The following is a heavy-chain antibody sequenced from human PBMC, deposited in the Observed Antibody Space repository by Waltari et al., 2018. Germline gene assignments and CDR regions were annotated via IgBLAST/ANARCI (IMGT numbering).Heavy chain of an antibody. V-gene: IGHV4-39*07. CDR1: GDSVSSGPYF. CDR2: MFYSGTT. Sequence: QLQLQESGPRLVKPAETLSLTCTVSGDSVSSGPYFWAWIRQPPGKGLEWLGSMFYSGTTYHHSSLKSRVTIAVDTSKNQVSLQLKSVTAADTAVYFCARDRSGTINSFDPWGRGTLVTVSS. D-gene: IGHD1-26*01. J-gene: IGHJ5*02. CDR3: ARDRSGTINSFDP.